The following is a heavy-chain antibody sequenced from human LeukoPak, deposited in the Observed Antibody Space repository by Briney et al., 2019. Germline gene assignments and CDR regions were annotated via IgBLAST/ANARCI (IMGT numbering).Heavy chain of an antibody. V-gene: IGHV1-2*06. CDR1: GYTFTGYY. Sequence: ASVKVSCKASGYTFTGYYMHWVRQAPGQGLEWMGRINPNSGGTNYAQKFQGRVTMTRDTSISTAYMELSRLRSDGTAVYYCARPYSSSWFDYWGQGTLVTVSS. D-gene: IGHD6-13*01. J-gene: IGHJ4*02. CDR3: ARPYSSSWFDY. CDR2: INPNSGGT.